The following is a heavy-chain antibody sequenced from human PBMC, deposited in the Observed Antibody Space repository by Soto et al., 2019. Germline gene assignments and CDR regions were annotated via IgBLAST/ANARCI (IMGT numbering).Heavy chain of an antibody. CDR1: GYSFTSYW. V-gene: IGHV5-51*01. CDR2: IYPGDSDT. D-gene: IGHD3-10*01. J-gene: IGHJ6*03. Sequence: GESLKISCKGSGYSFTSYWIGWVRQMPGKGLEWMGIIYPGDSDTRYSPSFQGQVTISADKSISTAYLQWSSLKASDTAMYYCARLAGESSGSYYWLDYYYYMDVWGKGTTVTVSS. CDR3: ARLAGESSGSYYWLDYYYYMDV.